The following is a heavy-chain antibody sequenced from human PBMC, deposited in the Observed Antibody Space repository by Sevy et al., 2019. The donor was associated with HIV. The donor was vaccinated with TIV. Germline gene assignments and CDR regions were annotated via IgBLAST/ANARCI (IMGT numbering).Heavy chain of an antibody. Sequence: GGSLRLSCAASGFTFSSYGMHWVRQAPGKGLEWVAFIWYDGSNKYYADSVKGRFTISRDNSKNTLYLQMNSLRAEDTAVYYCARDGGPGYFDYWGQGTLVTVSS. CDR1: GFTFSSYG. CDR3: ARDGGPGYFDY. V-gene: IGHV3-33*01. J-gene: IGHJ4*02. CDR2: IWYDGSNK.